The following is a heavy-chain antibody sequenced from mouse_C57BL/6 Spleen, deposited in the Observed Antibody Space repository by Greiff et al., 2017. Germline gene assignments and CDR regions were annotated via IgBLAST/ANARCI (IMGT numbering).Heavy chain of an antibody. CDR2: IYPSDSET. CDR3: ARRGYDGYYFDY. J-gene: IGHJ2*01. Sequence: VQLQQPGAELVRPGSSVKLSCKASGYTFTSYWMDWVKQRPGQGLEWIGNIYPSDSETHYNQKFKDKATLTVDKSSSTAYMQLSSLPSEDSAVYYCARRGYDGYYFDYWGQGTTLTVSS. CDR1: GYTFTSYW. V-gene: IGHV1-61*01. D-gene: IGHD2-2*01.